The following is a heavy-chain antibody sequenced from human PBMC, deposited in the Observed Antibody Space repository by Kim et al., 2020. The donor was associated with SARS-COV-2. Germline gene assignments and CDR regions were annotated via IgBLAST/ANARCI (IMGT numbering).Heavy chain of an antibody. V-gene: IGHV3-7*03. CDR2: EK. CDR3: ARQTTYYFDY. D-gene: IGHD1-1*01. Sequence: EKYYVDSVKGRFTISRDNAKNSLYLQMNSLRAEDTAVYYCARQTTYYFDYWGQGTLVTVSS. J-gene: IGHJ4*02.